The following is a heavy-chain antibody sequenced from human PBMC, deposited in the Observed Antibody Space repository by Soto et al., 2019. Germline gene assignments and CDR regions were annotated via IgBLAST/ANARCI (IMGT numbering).Heavy chain of an antibody. V-gene: IGHV3-30-3*01. CDR3: ASMVALDAFDI. CDR2: ISYDGSNK. Sequence: PGGSLRLSCAASGFTFSSYAMHWVRQAPGKGLEWVAVISYDGSNKYYADSVKGRFTISRDNSKNTLYLQMNSLRAEDTAVYYCASMVALDAFDIWGQGTMVTVSS. J-gene: IGHJ3*02. D-gene: IGHD2-15*01. CDR1: GFTFSSYA.